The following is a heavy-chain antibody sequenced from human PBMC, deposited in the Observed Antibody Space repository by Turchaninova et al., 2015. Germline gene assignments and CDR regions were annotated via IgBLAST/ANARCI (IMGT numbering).Heavy chain of an antibody. J-gene: IGHJ2*01. Sequence: QVQLQESGPGLVKPSEPLSLTCAVSGYSISSVYHWGGIRQPPGKGLESIGRFYHSVITYYNPSLKSRVTISIDTSKNQFSLKLSSVTAADTAVYYCVRGVDWYFDLWGRGTLVTVSS. V-gene: IGHV4-38-2*01. CDR1: GYSISSVYH. CDR3: VRGVDWYFDL. CDR2: FYHSVIT.